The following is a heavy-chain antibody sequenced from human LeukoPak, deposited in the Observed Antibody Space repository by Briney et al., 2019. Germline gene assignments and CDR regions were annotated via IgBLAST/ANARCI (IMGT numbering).Heavy chain of an antibody. CDR3: ARDPSMAPYYYDSSGYKRTYNWFDP. CDR2: ISSSSSYI. J-gene: IGHJ5*02. CDR1: GFTFSSYW. Sequence: PGGSLRLSCAASGFTFSSYWMSWVRQAPGKGLEWVSSISSSSSYIYYADSVKGRFTISRDNAKNSLYLQMNSLRAEDTAVYYCARDPSMAPYYYDSSGYKRTYNWFDPWGQGTLVTVSS. V-gene: IGHV3-21*01. D-gene: IGHD3-22*01.